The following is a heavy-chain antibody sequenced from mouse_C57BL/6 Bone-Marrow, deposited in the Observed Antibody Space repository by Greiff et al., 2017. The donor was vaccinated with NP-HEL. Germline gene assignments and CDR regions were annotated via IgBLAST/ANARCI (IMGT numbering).Heavy chain of an antibody. V-gene: IGHV14-3*01. J-gene: IGHJ4*01. CDR2: IDPANGNT. Sequence: EVQLQQSVAELVRPGASVKLSCTASGFNIKNTYMHWVKQRPEQGLEWIGRIDPANGNTTYAPKFPGKATITADTSSNTAYLQLSSLTSEDTAIYYCAFTTVVDYYAMDYWGQGTSVTVSS. D-gene: IGHD1-1*01. CDR3: AFTTVVDYYAMDY. CDR1: GFNIKNTY.